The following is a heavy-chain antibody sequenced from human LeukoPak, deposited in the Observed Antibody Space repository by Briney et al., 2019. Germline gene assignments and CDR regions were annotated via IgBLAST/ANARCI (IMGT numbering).Heavy chain of an antibody. Sequence: GGPLRLSCEASRFTFISYRINWFRQAPGRGLGGVSSISSSSTYIYYADSVKGRFTISRDNAKNSPYLQMNSLRAEDTAVYYCASEAYCSSTSCRDYWGQGTLVTVS. D-gene: IGHD2-2*01. CDR2: ISSSSTYI. J-gene: IGHJ4*02. V-gene: IGHV3-21*01. CDR1: RFTFISYR. CDR3: ASEAYCSSTSCRDY.